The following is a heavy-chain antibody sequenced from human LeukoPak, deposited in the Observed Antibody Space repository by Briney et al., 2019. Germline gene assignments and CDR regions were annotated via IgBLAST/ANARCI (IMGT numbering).Heavy chain of an antibody. Sequence: PSETLSLTCAVYGGSFSGYYWSWIRQPPGKGLEWIGEINHSGSTNYNPSLKSRVTISGDTSKNQFSLKLSSVTAADTTVYYCARHSMNSPTHFDYWGQGTLVTVSS. D-gene: IGHD2-21*01. V-gene: IGHV4-34*01. CDR3: ARHSMNSPTHFDY. J-gene: IGHJ4*02. CDR2: INHSGST. CDR1: GGSFSGYY.